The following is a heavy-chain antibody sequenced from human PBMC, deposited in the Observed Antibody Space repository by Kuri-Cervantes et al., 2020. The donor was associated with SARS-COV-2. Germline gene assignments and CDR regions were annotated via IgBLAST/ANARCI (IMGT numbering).Heavy chain of an antibody. Sequence: ASVKVSCKASGYTFTSYDINWVRQATGQGLEWMGWMNPNSGNTGYAQKLQGRVTMTTDTSTSTAYMELRSLRSDDTAVYYCARDLTMVRGVIQPLDYWGQGTLVTVSS. J-gene: IGHJ4*02. CDR2: MNPNSGNT. CDR1: GYTFTSYD. V-gene: IGHV1-8*01. D-gene: IGHD3-10*01. CDR3: ARDLTMVRGVIQPLDY.